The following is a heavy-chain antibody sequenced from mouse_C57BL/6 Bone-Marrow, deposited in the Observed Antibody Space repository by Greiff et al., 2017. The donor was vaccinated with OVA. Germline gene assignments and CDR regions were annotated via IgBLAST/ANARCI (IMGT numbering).Heavy chain of an antibody. CDR2: ISDGGSYT. D-gene: IGHD4-1*01. CDR1: GFTFSSYA. Sequence: VQRVESGGGLVKPGGSLKLSCAASGFTFSSYAMSWVRQTPEKRLEWVATISDGGSYTYYPDNVKGRFTISRDNAKNNLYLQMSHLKSEDTAMYYCARGTGARFAYWGQGTLVTVSA. CDR3: ARGTGARFAY. V-gene: IGHV5-4*01. J-gene: IGHJ3*01.